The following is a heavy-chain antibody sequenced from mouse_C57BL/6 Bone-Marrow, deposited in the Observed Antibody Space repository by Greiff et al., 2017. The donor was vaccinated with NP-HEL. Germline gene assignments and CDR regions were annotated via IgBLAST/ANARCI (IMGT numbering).Heavy chain of an antibody. CDR1: GFTFSSYG. D-gene: IGHD2-4*01. CDR2: ISSGGSYT. J-gene: IGHJ4*01. V-gene: IGHV5-6*01. Sequence: EVQLVESGGDLVKPGGSLKLSCAASGFTFSSYGMSWVRQTPDKRLEWVATISSGGSYTYYPDSVKGRFTISRDNAKNTLYLQMSSLKSEDTAMYYCAGHWGLRRMGAMDYWGQGTSVTVSS. CDR3: AGHWGLRRMGAMDY.